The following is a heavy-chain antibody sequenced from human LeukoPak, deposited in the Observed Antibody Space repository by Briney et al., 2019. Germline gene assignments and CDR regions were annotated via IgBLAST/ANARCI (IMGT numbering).Heavy chain of an antibody. V-gene: IGHV1-46*03. Sequence: GASVKVSCKASGYTFTNYHLHWVRQAPGQGLEWMGIINPSGGSTSYAQKFQDRVTMTRDTSTSTVYMELNSLRSEDTAVYYCARDQATEVYYYYYMDVWGKGTTVTVSS. CDR1: GYTFTNYH. CDR3: ARDQATEVYYYYYMDV. CDR2: INPSGGST. J-gene: IGHJ6*03. D-gene: IGHD5-24*01.